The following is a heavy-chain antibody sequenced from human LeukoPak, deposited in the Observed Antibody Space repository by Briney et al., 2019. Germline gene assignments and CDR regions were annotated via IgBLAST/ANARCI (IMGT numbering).Heavy chain of an antibody. CDR3: AREGRQDYVYFDH. CDR1: GYSISRGYH. CDR2: INYSGST. D-gene: IGHD4-17*01. V-gene: IGHV4-61*01. Sequence: SETLSLTCAVSGYSISRGYHWGWIRQPPGKGLEWIGYINYSGSTNYNPSLKSRVTMSVDTSKNQFSLKLSSVTAADTAMYYCAREGRQDYVYFDHWGQGSLVTVSS. J-gene: IGHJ4*02.